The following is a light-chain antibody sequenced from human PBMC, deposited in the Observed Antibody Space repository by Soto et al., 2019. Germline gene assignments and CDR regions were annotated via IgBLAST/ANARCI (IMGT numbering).Light chain of an antibody. Sequence: EIVLTQSPGTLSLSPGERATLSCRASQSVTSSYLAWYQQKPGQAPRLLIYGASSRATGIPDRFSGSGSGTDFTLTISGLEPEDVAVYYCQQYGSSPAFGGGTKVEIK. V-gene: IGKV3-20*01. CDR3: QQYGSSPA. CDR2: GAS. J-gene: IGKJ4*01. CDR1: QSVTSSY.